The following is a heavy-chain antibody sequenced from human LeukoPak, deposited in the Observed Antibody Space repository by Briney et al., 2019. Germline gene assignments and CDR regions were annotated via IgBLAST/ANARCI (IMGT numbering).Heavy chain of an antibody. CDR3: ARDLGTTVTKYYFDY. Sequence: PGGSLRLSCAASGFPFSSYAMHWVRQAPGEGLEYVSAISSNGGSTYYANSVKGRFTISRDNSKNTLHLQMGSLRAEDMAVYYCARDLGTTVTKYYFDYWGQGTLVTVSS. D-gene: IGHD4-17*01. CDR2: ISSNGGST. CDR1: GFPFSSYA. V-gene: IGHV3-64*01. J-gene: IGHJ4*02.